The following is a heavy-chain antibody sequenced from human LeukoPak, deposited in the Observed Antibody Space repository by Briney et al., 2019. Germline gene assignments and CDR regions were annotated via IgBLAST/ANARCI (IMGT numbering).Heavy chain of an antibody. V-gene: IGHV4-59*01. CDR1: GVSISSYY. CDR3: ARGRFGEWDY. J-gene: IGHJ4*02. Sequence: VKPSETLSLTCTVSGVSISSYYWRWIRQPPGKGLEWIGYIYYSGSTNYNPSLKSRVTISVDTSKNQFSLKLSSVTAADTAVYYCARGRFGEWDYWGQETLVTVSS. D-gene: IGHD3-10*01. CDR2: IYYSGST.